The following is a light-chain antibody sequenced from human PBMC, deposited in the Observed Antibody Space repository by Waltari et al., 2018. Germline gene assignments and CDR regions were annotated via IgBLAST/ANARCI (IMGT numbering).Light chain of an antibody. J-gene: IGLJ3*02. CDR3: QTWGTGIRV. CDR2: VNSDGSH. Sequence: QVVLTQSPYASASRVASVKVTCTLSSGHSSYAIAWHQQQPEKGPRFLMKVNSDGSHTKGDGIPDRFSGSSSGAERYLTISSLQSEDEADYYCQTWGTGIRVFGGGTKLTVL. CDR1: SGHSSYA. V-gene: IGLV4-69*01.